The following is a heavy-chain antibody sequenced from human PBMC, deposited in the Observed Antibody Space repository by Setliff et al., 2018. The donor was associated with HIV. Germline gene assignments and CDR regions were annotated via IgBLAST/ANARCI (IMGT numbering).Heavy chain of an antibody. CDR1: SDSISPYY. V-gene: IGHV4-59*01. CDR2: LYYRGRT. J-gene: IGHJ4*02. D-gene: IGHD6-19*01. Sequence: LSLPCPVSSDSISPYYWSWIRQPPGRGLEWIGFLYYRGRTNYSPARKSRVPIERYSSKDTFSLKLTSVTAADAAVEDCARHYPPFHSGAYYFDRWSQGTLVT. CDR3: ARHYPPFHSGAYYFDR.